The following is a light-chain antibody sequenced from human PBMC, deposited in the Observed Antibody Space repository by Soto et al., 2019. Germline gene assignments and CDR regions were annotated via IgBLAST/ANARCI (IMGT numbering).Light chain of an antibody. CDR3: QQYNSFSWT. CDR1: HSISTW. CDR2: DAS. Sequence: DIQMTQSPSTLSASIGDRVTITCRASHSISTWLAWYQQKPGRAPKSLIYDASILESGVPSRFSGSGSGTEFTLTISSLQPYFLSTYYCQQYNSFSWTFGQGTKLDIK. J-gene: IGKJ1*01. V-gene: IGKV1-5*01.